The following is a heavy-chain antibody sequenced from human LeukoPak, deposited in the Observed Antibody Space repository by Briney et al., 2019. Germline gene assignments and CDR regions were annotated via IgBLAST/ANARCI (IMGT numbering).Heavy chain of an antibody. J-gene: IGHJ4*02. CDR2: IWYDRSNK. V-gene: IGHV3-33*01. D-gene: IGHD3-22*01. Sequence: GGSLRLSCAASGFTFSSYGMHWVRQAPGKGLEWVAVIWYDRSNKYYADSVKGRFTISRDNSKNTLYLQMNSLRAEDTAVYYCAREGTMIVVVPIDYWGQGTLVTVSS. CDR3: AREGTMIVVVPIDY. CDR1: GFTFSSYG.